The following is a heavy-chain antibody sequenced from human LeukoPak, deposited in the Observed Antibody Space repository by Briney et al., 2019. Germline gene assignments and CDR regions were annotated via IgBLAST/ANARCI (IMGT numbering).Heavy chain of an antibody. J-gene: IGHJ6*02. Sequence: GRSLRLSCAASGFTLSNYAMHWVRQAPGKGLEWVAVISYDGSNKYYADSVKGRFTISRDNSKNTLYLQMNSLRGEDTAVYYCAKDTGDDILTGYYVVDYYGMDVWGQGTTVTVFS. CDR3: AKDTGDDILTGYYVVDYYGMDV. CDR2: ISYDGSNK. CDR1: GFTLSNYA. D-gene: IGHD3-9*01. V-gene: IGHV3-30*18.